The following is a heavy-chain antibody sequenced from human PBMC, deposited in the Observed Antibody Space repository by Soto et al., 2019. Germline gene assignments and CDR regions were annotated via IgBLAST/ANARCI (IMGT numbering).Heavy chain of an antibody. J-gene: IGHJ6*02. D-gene: IGHD4-17*01. CDR2: ISSSSGNI. Sequence: GGSLRLSCAASGFTFGKYSMNWARKAPGKGLEWVSFISSSSGNIHYADSVKGRFIISRDNTENSLFLQMNSLRAEDTAVYYCARGGFGDYVNNYYGMDVWGQGTTVTVSS. CDR3: ARGGFGDYVNNYYGMDV. V-gene: IGHV3-21*01. CDR1: GFTFGKYS.